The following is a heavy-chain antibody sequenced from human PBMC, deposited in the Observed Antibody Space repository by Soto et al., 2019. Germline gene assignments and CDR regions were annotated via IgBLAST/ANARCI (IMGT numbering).Heavy chain of an antibody. CDR1: GCTFNS. Sequence: EVQLVESGGGLVKPGGSLRLSCEGSGCTFNSMNWVRQAPGKGLEWVSSITPSGNEIHYADSVKGRFTISRDSAKNALYLQMNSLGAEDTAVYYCARGRGDFDYWGQGTLVTVSS. D-gene: IGHD3-10*01. V-gene: IGHV3-21*01. CDR2: ITPSGNEI. J-gene: IGHJ4*02. CDR3: ARGRGDFDY.